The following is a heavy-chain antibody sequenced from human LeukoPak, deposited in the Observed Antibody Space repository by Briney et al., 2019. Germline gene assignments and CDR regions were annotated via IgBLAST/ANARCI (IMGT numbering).Heavy chain of an antibody. CDR3: ARIGGEQQLVLSGDWFDP. D-gene: IGHD6-13*01. J-gene: IGHJ5*02. CDR2: IYHSGST. V-gene: IGHV4-38-2*02. Sequence: SETLSLTCTVSGYSISSGYYWGWIRQPPGKGLEWIGSIYHSGSTYYNPSLKSRVTISVDTSKNQFSLKLSSVTAADTAVYYCARIGGEQQLVLSGDWFDPWGQGTLVTVSS. CDR1: GYSISSGYY.